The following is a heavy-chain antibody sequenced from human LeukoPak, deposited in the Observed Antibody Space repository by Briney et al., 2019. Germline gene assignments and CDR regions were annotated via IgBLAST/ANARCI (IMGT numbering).Heavy chain of an antibody. J-gene: IGHJ6*04. CDR1: GFTFSSYS. D-gene: IGHD6-13*01. V-gene: IGHV3-21*01. CDR3: ARDLIAAAGYYYYGMDV. Sequence: GGSLRLSCAASGFTFSSYSMNWVRQAPGKGLEWVSSISSSSSYIYYADSVKGRFTISRDNAKNSLYLQMNSLRAEDTAVYYCARDLIAAAGYYYYGMDVGGKGTTVTVSS. CDR2: ISSSSSYI.